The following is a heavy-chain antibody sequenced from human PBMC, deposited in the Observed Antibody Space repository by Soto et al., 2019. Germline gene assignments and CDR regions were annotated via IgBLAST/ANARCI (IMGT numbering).Heavy chain of an antibody. J-gene: IGHJ5*02. CDR1: GGSFSGYY. D-gene: IGHD3-3*01. V-gene: IGHV4-34*01. CDR3: ARGDYDFWSGRRSNWFDP. Sequence: PSETLSLTCAVYGGSFSGYYWSWIRQPPGKGLEWIGEINHSGSTNYNPSLKSRVTISVDTSKNQFSLKLSSVTAADTAVYYCARGDYDFWSGRRSNWFDPWGQGTLVT. CDR2: INHSGST.